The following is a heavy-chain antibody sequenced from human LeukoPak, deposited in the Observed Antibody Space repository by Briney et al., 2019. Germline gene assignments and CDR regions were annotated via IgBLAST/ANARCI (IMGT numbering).Heavy chain of an antibody. V-gene: IGHV5-51*01. J-gene: IGHJ4*02. CDR3: AVSGYSYGDIPEY. D-gene: IGHD5-18*01. Sequence: GESLKISCKGSGDSFTSYWIGWVRQMPGKGLEWMGIIYPGDSDTRYSPSFQGQVTISADKSISTAYLQWSSLKASDTAMYYCAVSGYSYGDIPEYWGQGTLVTVSS. CDR1: GDSFTSYW. CDR2: IYPGDSDT.